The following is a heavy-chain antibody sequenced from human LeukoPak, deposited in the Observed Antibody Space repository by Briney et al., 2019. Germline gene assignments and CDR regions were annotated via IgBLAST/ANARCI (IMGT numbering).Heavy chain of an antibody. J-gene: IGHJ4*02. V-gene: IGHV4-59*01. CDR1: GGSISSYY. D-gene: IGHD3-22*01. Sequence: SETLSLTCTVSGGSISSYYWSWIRQPPGEGLEWIGYIYYSGSTNYNPSLKSRVTISVDTSKNQFSLKLSSVTAADTAVYYCASTYDSSGEGFDYWGQGTLVTVSS. CDR2: IYYSGST. CDR3: ASTYDSSGEGFDY.